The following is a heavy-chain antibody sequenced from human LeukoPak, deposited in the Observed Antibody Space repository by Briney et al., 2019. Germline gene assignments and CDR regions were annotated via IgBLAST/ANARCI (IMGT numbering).Heavy chain of an antibody. CDR2: ISSSSSYI. V-gene: IGHV3-21*01. Sequence: PGGSLRLSCAASGFTFSSYSMNWVRQAPGKGLEWVSSISSSSSYIYYADSVKGRFTTSRDNAKNSLYLQMNSLRAEDTAVYYCAREDIVVVPGRHKDFDYWGQGTLVTVSS. CDR3: AREDIVVVPGRHKDFDY. D-gene: IGHD2-2*01. CDR1: GFTFSSYS. J-gene: IGHJ4*02.